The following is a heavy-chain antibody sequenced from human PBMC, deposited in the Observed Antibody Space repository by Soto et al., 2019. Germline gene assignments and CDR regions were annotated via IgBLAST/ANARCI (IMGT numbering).Heavy chain of an antibody. D-gene: IGHD5-12*01. CDR2: ISASSTYV. J-gene: IGHJ4*02. CDR1: GFILSGYT. CDR3: ARGWLRDPWMY. V-gene: IGHV3-21*02. Sequence: EVQLVESGGGLVKPGGSLRLSCVASGFILSGYTMNWVRQAPGKGLEWVSSISASSTYVYYADSLKGRFTISRDNAYNSLYLQVNSLRGEDTAVYYCARGWLRDPWMYWGQGTLVTVSS.